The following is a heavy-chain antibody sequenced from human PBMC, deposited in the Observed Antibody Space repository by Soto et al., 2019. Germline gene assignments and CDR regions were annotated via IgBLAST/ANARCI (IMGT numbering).Heavy chain of an antibody. V-gene: IGHV3-64*01. CDR2: ISSNGGST. D-gene: IGHD3-3*01. J-gene: IGHJ4*02. CDR3: ARGPPKYDFWSGYYSFCDY. Sequence: EVQLVESGGGLVQPGGSLRLSCAASGFTFSSYAMHWVRQAPGKGLEYVSAISSNGGSTYYANSVKGRFTISRDNSKNTLYLQMGSLRAEDMAVYYCARGPPKYDFWSGYYSFCDYGGQGTLVTVSA. CDR1: GFTFSSYA.